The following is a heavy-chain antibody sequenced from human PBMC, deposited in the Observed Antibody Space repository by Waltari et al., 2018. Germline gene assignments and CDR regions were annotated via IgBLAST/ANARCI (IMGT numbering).Heavy chain of an antibody. CDR2: IRGEGNIYAT. D-gene: IGHD6-19*01. CDR3: TRHVSSGWYS. Sequence: EVQLVESGGGLVQPGGSLTLSCAASGFNFSGSAMHWVRQASGKGLGGVGRIRGEGNIYATAYAAAVKGRFTISRDDSKNTAYLQMNSLKTEDTAVYYCTRHVSSGWYSWGQGTLVTVSS. V-gene: IGHV3-73*01. J-gene: IGHJ4*02. CDR1: GFNFSGSA.